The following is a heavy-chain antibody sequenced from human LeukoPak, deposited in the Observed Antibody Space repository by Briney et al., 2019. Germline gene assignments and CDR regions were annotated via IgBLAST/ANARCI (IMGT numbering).Heavy chain of an antibody. CDR3: VRGRDNADWYFDL. J-gene: IGHJ2*01. Sequence: SETLSLTCTVAGGSIRSYYWSWVRQPPGKGLGWIGSFYYSGSTNYNPSLKSRVTISVDTSKNQFSLKLNSVTAADTAVYYCVRGRDNADWYFDLWGRGTLVTVSS. CDR1: GGSIRSYY. D-gene: IGHD1-1*01. CDR2: FYYSGST. V-gene: IGHV4-59*01.